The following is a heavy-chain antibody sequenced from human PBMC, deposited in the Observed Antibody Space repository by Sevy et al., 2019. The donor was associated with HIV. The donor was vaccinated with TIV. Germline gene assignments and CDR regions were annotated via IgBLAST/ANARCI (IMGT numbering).Heavy chain of an antibody. J-gene: IGHJ4*02. CDR2: ISYDGTNK. D-gene: IGHD3-10*01. CDR3: ARDQKGGELDY. V-gene: IGHV3-30-3*01. CDR1: GFAFSTHA. Sequence: GGSLRLSCVASGFAFSTHAMHWVRQAPDKGLEWVAVISYDGTNKNYADSVKDRFTISRDNSKNTLYLQMNSLRAEDTAVYYCARDQKGGELDYWGQGTLVTVSS.